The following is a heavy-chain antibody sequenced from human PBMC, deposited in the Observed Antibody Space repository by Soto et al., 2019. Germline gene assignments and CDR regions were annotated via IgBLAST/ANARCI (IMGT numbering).Heavy chain of an antibody. CDR1: AGSLNGYY. CDR2: INPSGRN. CDR3: ARGRKQLLLSYYDYYGMDV. D-gene: IGHD6-13*01. Sequence: SQTLSLTCAVYAGSLNGYYWSWIRHPPGKGLEWIGEINPSGRNNYNPSLKRRVPISVDMSTNQFSLKLTSVTAADTAVYYCARGRKQLLLSYYDYYGMDVWGQGPTVTVSS. J-gene: IGHJ6*01. V-gene: IGHV4-34*01.